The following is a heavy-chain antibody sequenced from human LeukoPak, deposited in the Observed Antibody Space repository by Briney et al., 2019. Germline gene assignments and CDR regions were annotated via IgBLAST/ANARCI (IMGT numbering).Heavy chain of an antibody. D-gene: IGHD3-22*01. CDR3: AKAGDNSGYYPAFYYYMDV. CDR1: GFTFNSNG. CDR2: IWYDGSNK. Sequence: PGGSLRLSCAASGFTFNSNGMHWVRQAPGKGLEGVALIWYDGSNKYYADSVKGRFTISRDNSKNTLYLQVNSLRAEDTAVYYCAKAGDNSGYYPAFYYYMDVWGRGTTVTVSS. J-gene: IGHJ6*03. V-gene: IGHV3-33*06.